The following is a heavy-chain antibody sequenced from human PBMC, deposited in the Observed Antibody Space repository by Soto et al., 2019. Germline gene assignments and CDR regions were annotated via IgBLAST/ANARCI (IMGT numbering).Heavy chain of an antibody. D-gene: IGHD2-2*01. J-gene: IGHJ6*03. CDR1: GGSISSSSYY. Sequence: SETLSLTCTVSGGSISSSSYYWGWIRQPPGKGLEWIGSIYYSGSTYYNPSLKSRVTISVDTSKNQFSLKLSSVTAADTAVYYCARHCSSTSDYYYYYMDVWGKGTTVTVSS. CDR3: ARHCSSTSDYYYYYMDV. CDR2: IYYSGST. V-gene: IGHV4-39*01.